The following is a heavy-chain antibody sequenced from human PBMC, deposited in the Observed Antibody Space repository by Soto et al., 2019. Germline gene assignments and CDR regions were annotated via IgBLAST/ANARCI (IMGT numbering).Heavy chain of an antibody. CDR3: ARVTYPRGYSYGNWFDP. Sequence: PSETLSLTCIVSGGSISSYYWNWLRQPPGKGLEWIGYIYSSGSTNYNPSLKSRVTISVDTSKNQFSLKLSPVTAADTAVYYCARVTYPRGYSYGNWFDPWGQGTLVTVSS. CDR1: GGSISSYY. J-gene: IGHJ5*02. CDR2: IYSSGST. V-gene: IGHV4-59*12. D-gene: IGHD5-18*01.